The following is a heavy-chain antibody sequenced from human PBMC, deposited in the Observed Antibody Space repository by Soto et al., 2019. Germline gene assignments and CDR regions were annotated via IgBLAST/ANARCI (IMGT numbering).Heavy chain of an antibody. Sequence: GESLKISCKASGFPFISHWIGWVRQTPEKGLEWMGIIYPGDSDTRYSPSFQGQVTISADKLSNTASLLWSSLKASDTAIYYCASLSLHRPSPSFYFESWGQGTQVTVSS. J-gene: IGHJ4*02. D-gene: IGHD6-6*01. CDR1: GFPFISHW. V-gene: IGHV5-51*01. CDR3: ASLSLHRPSPSFYFES. CDR2: IYPGDSDT.